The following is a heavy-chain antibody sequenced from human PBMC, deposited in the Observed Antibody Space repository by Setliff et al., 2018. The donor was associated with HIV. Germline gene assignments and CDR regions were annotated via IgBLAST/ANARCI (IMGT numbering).Heavy chain of an antibody. D-gene: IGHD6-13*01. CDR3: ARLSIATAGH. J-gene: IGHJ4*02. CDR2: IDSSTTYI. V-gene: IGHV3-21*01. CDR1: GFTFSAYS. Sequence: GGSLRLSCAASGFTFSAYSMNWVRQAPGKGLEWVSSIDSSTTYIHYADSVKGRFTISRDNAKNSLFLRMNSLGAEDTAVYYCARLSIATAGHWGQGTLVTVSS.